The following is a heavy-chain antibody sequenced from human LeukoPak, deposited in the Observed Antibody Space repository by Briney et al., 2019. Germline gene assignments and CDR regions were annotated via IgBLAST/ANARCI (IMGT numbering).Heavy chain of an antibody. CDR3: ARVGYSSSCFDY. Sequence: GGSLRLSCAASGFTVSSNYMSWVRQAPGKGLEWVSVIYSGGSTYYADSAKGRFTISRDNSKNTLYLQMNSLRAEDTAVYYCARVGYSSSCFDYWGQGTLVTVSS. CDR1: GFTVSSNY. V-gene: IGHV3-53*01. J-gene: IGHJ4*02. CDR2: IYSGGST. D-gene: IGHD6-6*01.